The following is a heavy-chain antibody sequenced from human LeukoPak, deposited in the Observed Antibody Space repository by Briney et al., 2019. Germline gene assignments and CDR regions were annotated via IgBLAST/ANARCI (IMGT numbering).Heavy chain of an antibody. CDR1: GDKVSSDGVA. J-gene: IGHJ3*01. D-gene: IGHD3-3*01. Sequence: SQTLSLTCAISGDKVSSDGVAWNWIRQSPSRGLEWLGRTYYSSRWYNDYADSVRSRINIYPDTTKNQFSLHLNSVTPEDTAVFYCAREWRNGFDFWAQGTMVTVSS. CDR3: AREWRNGFDF. CDR2: TYYSSRWYN. V-gene: IGHV6-1*01.